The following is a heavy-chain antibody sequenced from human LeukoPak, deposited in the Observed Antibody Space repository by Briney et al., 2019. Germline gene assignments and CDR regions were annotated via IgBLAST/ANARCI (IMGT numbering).Heavy chain of an antibody. Sequence: GGSLRLSCAASGFTFSSYSMNWVRQAPGKGLEWVSSITSSSSHIYYADSVKGRFTISRDNAKNSLYLQMYSLRAEDTAVYYCARVRLVTDYWGQGTLVTVSS. D-gene: IGHD3-9*01. V-gene: IGHV3-21*01. CDR1: GFTFSSYS. J-gene: IGHJ4*02. CDR2: ITSSSSHI. CDR3: ARVRLVTDY.